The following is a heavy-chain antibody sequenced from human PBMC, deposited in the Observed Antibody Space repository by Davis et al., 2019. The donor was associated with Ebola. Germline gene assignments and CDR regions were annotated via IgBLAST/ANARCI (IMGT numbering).Heavy chain of an antibody. CDR2: IYSSGST. CDR3: ARRGGYSYGNNWFDP. CDR1: GGSISSYY. V-gene: IGHV4-59*08. Sequence: SETLSLTCTVSGGSISSYYWSWIRQPPGKGLEWIGYIYSSGSTNYNPSLKSRVTISVDTSKNQFSLKLSSVTAADTAVYYCARRGGYSYGNNWFDPWGQGTLVTVSS. J-gene: IGHJ5*02. D-gene: IGHD5-18*01.